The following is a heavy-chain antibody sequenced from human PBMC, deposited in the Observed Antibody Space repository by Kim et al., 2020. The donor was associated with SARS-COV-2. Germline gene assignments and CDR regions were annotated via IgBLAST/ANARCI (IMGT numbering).Heavy chain of an antibody. J-gene: IGHJ6*02. CDR1: GFTFDDYA. CDR2: ISGDGGST. CDR3: AKDMRYSSSKAQGGV. V-gene: IGHV3-43*02. D-gene: IGHD6-13*01. Sequence: GGSLRLSCAASGFTFDDYAMHWVRQAPGKGLEWVSLISGDGGSTYYADSVKGRFTISRDNSKNSLYLQMNSLRTENTALYYCAKDMRYSSSKAQGGVWGQGTTVTVSS.